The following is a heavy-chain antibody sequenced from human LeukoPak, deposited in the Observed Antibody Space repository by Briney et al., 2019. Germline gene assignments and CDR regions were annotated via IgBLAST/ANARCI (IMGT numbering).Heavy chain of an antibody. Sequence: GGSLRLSCAASGFTFSSYAMSWVRQAPEKGLEWVSGISGSGGSTYYADSVKGRFTISRDNSKNTLYLHMNSLRAEDTAVYYCAKGHRYSGSYHSDYWGQGTLVTVSS. V-gene: IGHV3-23*01. CDR3: AKGHRYSGSYHSDY. D-gene: IGHD1-26*01. CDR1: GFTFSSYA. J-gene: IGHJ4*02. CDR2: ISGSGGST.